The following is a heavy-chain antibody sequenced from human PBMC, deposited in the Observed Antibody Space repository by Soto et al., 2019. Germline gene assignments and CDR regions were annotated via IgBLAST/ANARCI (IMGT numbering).Heavy chain of an antibody. CDR1: GGTFSSYA. CDR3: AGWITTVTTTPPFDH. Sequence: QVQLVQSGAEVKKPGSSVKVSCKASGGTFSSYAISWVRQAPGQGLEWMGGIIPIFGTANYAQKFQGRVTITADKSPSTAYMELGSLRSEDKAVYYCAGWITTVTTTPPFDHWGQGTPVTVPS. CDR2: IIPIFGTA. V-gene: IGHV1-69*06. D-gene: IGHD4-17*01. J-gene: IGHJ4*02.